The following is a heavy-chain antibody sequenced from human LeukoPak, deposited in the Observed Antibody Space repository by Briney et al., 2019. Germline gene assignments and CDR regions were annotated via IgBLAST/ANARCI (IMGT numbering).Heavy chain of an antibody. D-gene: IGHD2-15*01. CDR1: GFTFSSYA. CDR3: AKVYCSGDTCYDYFDY. V-gene: IGHV3-23*01. CDR2: ISAGGSTT. J-gene: IGHJ4*02. Sequence: GGPLRLSCAASGFTFSSYAMSWVRQAPGKGLEWVSAISAGGSTTYCADSVKGRFTISRDNSKNALYLEMNSLRVEDTAVYFCAKVYCSGDTCYDYFDYWGQGTRVTVS.